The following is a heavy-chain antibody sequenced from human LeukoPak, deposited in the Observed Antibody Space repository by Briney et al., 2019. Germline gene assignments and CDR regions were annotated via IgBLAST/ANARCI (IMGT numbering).Heavy chain of an antibody. J-gene: IGHJ3*02. V-gene: IGHV1-69*04. CDR3: ARDRNGIVATGDAFDI. CDR1: GGTFSSCA. Sequence: SVKVSCKASGGTFSSCAISWVRQAPGQGLEWMGRIIPILGIANYAQKFQGRVMITADKSTSTAYMELSSLRSEDTAVYYCARDRNGIVATGDAFDIWGQGTMVTVSS. D-gene: IGHD5-12*01. CDR2: IIPILGIA.